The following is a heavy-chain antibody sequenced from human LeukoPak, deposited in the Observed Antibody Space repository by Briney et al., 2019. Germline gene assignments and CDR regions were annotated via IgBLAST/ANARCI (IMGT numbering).Heavy chain of an antibody. CDR3: ASSYSSGWYLS. Sequence: PSEALSLTCTVSGGSISSGSYYWSWIRQPAGKGLEWIGRIYTSGSTNYNPSLKSRVTISVDTSKNQFSLKLSSVTAADTAVYYCASSYSSGWYLSWGQGTLVTVSS. CDR2: IYTSGST. V-gene: IGHV4-61*02. J-gene: IGHJ5*02. D-gene: IGHD6-19*01. CDR1: GGSISSGSYY.